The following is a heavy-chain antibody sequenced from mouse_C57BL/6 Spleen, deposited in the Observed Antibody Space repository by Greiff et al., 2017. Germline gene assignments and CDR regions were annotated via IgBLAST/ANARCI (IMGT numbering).Heavy chain of an antibody. CDR1: GYTFTSYW. V-gene: IGHV1-69*01. D-gene: IGHD1-1*01. CDR3: ARKDDLYGSSYGFAY. J-gene: IGHJ3*01. CDR2: IDPSDSYT. Sequence: VKLQQPGAELVMPGASVKLSCKASGYTFTSYWMHWVKQRPGQGLEWIGEIDPSDSYTNYNQKFKGKSTLTVDKSSSTAYMQLSSLTSEDSAVYYCARKDDLYGSSYGFAYWGQGTLVTVSA.